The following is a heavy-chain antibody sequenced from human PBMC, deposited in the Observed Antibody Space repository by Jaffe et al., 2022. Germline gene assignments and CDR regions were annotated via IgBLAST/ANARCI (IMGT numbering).Heavy chain of an antibody. Sequence: EVQLVESGGVVVQPGGSLRLSCAASGFTFDDYAMHWVRQAPGKGLEWVSLISWDGGSTYYADSVKGRFTISRDNSKNSLYLQMNSLRAEDTALYYCAKDITGYSYGHFDYWGQGTLVTVSS. V-gene: IGHV3-43D*04. D-gene: IGHD5-18*01. J-gene: IGHJ4*02. CDR2: ISWDGGST. CDR3: AKDITGYSYGHFDY. CDR1: GFTFDDYA.